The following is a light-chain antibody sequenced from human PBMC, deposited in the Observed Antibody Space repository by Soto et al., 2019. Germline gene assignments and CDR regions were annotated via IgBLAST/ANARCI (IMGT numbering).Light chain of an antibody. CDR1: QSINNRY. Sequence: EIVLTQSPGTLSLSPGERATLSCRASQSINNRYLAWYQQKPGQAPRLLIYAASSRATGVPDRFSGSGSGTDFTLTISRLEPEDFAVYYCQQLGSSPALTFGPGTKVDIK. J-gene: IGKJ3*01. CDR2: AAS. CDR3: QQLGSSPALT. V-gene: IGKV3-20*01.